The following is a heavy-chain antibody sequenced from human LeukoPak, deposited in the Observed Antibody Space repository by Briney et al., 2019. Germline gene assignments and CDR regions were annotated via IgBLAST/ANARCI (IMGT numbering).Heavy chain of an antibody. J-gene: IGHJ5*02. CDR3: ARDIGYCSGGSCRYWFDP. D-gene: IGHD2-15*01. CDR1: GYTFTSYD. CDR2: INSYNGNT. Sequence: GASVKVSCKASGYTFTSYDINWVRQATGQGLEWMGWINSYNGNTNYAQKVQGRVTMTTDTSTSTVYMELRSLRSDDTAVYYCARDIGYCSGGSCRYWFDPWGQGTLVTVSS. V-gene: IGHV1-18*01.